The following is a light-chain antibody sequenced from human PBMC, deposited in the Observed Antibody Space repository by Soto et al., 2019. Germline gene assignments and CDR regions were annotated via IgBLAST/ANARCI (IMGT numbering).Light chain of an antibody. V-gene: IGLV1-51*01. J-gene: IGLJ1*01. CDR1: SSNIGGNS. CDR2: DDN. CDR3: GSWDSSLSAYV. Sequence: VLTQPPSVSAAPGQKVTISCSGSSSNIGGNSVSWYQQLPGTAPKLLIYDDNKRPSGIPDRFSGTKSGTSATLGITGFQTGDEADYYCGSWDSSLSAYVFGTGTKVTVL.